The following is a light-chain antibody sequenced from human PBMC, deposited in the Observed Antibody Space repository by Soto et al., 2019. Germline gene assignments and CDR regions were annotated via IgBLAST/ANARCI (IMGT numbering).Light chain of an antibody. Sequence: EIVLTQSPGTLSLSPGDRATLSCRASQSVDSTDLAWYQQRPGQAPRLLIYAASSRDTGIRDRFSGFGSGTDFARTISRLEPEDFAVYYCQQYGSSPRTFGPGTKVDI. J-gene: IGKJ3*01. CDR1: QSVDSTD. V-gene: IGKV3-20*01. CDR3: QQYGSSPRT. CDR2: AAS.